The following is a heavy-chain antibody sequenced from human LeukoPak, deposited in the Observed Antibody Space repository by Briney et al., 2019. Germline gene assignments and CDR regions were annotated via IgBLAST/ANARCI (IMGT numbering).Heavy chain of an antibody. CDR3: ARAPGRYGAGIRGAFDI. J-gene: IGHJ3*02. CDR1: GGSMSSYY. Sequence: SETLSLTCTVSGGSMSSYYWSWIRQPPGKGLEWIGYIYFSGSTNYKPSLKSRVIISVDTSKNQFSLNLSSVTAADTAVYHCARAPGRYGAGIRGAFDIWGQGTMVTVSS. V-gene: IGHV4-59*01. CDR2: IYFSGST. D-gene: IGHD3-10*01.